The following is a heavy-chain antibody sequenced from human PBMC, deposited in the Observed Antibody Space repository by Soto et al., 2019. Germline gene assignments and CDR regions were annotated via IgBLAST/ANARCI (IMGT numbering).Heavy chain of an antibody. CDR3: AREASLGRIAVAGDDAFDI. V-gene: IGHV5-10-1*01. CDR2: IDPSDSYT. CDR1: GYSFTSYW. D-gene: IGHD6-19*01. Sequence: GESLKISCKGSGYSFTSYWISWVRQMPGKGLEWMGRIDPSDSYTNYSPSFQGHVSISADKSISTAYLQWSSLKASDTAMYYCAREASLGRIAVAGDDAFDIWGQGTMVTVSS. J-gene: IGHJ3*02.